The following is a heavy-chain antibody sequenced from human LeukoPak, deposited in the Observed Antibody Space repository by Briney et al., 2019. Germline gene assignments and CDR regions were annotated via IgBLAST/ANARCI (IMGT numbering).Heavy chain of an antibody. J-gene: IGHJ4*02. V-gene: IGHV3-30*19. Sequence: GGSLRLSCAASRFTFSSYGMHWVRQAPGKGLEWVAYIQYDGSNEQYADSVKGRFTISRDNSKNTLYLQMNSLKTEDTALYYCARQMATILDGILDYWGQGTLVTVSS. CDR1: RFTFSSYG. CDR2: IQYDGSNE. D-gene: IGHD5-24*01. CDR3: ARQMATILDGILDY.